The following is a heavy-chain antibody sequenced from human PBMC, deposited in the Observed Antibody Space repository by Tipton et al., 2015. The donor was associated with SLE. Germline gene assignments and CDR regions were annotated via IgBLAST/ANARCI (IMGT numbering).Heavy chain of an antibody. CDR2: LKEDGSEK. Sequence: GSLRLSCAASGFSFRDYPMHWVRQAPGKGLEWVASLKEDGSEKNYVESVRGRFTISRDNAKNALFLQMNSLRAEDTAVYYCARGDITIFGVVITTAPFDHWGQGTLVTVSS. CDR3: ARGDITIFGVVITTAPFDH. D-gene: IGHD3-3*01. CDR1: GFSFRDYP. V-gene: IGHV3-7*01. J-gene: IGHJ4*02.